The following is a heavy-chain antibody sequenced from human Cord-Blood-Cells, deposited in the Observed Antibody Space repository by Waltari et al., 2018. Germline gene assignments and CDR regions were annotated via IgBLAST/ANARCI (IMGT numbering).Heavy chain of an antibody. Sequence: QVQLVESGGGVVQPGRSLRLPCAASGFTFSSYGMHWVRQAPGKGLEWVAVIAYDGSNKYYADSVKGRFTISRDNSKNTLYLQMNSLRAEDTAVYYCAKVGTRWLLNAFDIWGQGTMVTVSS. CDR1: GFTFSSYG. J-gene: IGHJ3*02. D-gene: IGHD2-15*01. CDR3: AKVGTRWLLNAFDI. V-gene: IGHV3-30*18. CDR2: IAYDGSNK.